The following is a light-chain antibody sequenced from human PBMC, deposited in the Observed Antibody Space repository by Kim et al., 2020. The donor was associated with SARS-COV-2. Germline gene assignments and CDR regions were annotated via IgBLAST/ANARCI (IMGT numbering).Light chain of an antibody. CDR1: SGSIDVNY. J-gene: IGLJ2*01. CDR2: EDD. CDR3: QSYNRSNVV. V-gene: IGLV6-57*02. Sequence: GKTLTISCTSSSGSIDVNYVQWYQQRPGGVPTTVIYEDDQKPSGVSDRFSGSIDNSSNSASLTISGLKTEDEADYYCQSYNRSNVVFGGGTQLTVL.